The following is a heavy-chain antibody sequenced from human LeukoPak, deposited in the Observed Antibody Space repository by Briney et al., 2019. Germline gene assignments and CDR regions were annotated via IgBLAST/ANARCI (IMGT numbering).Heavy chain of an antibody. J-gene: IGHJ4*02. CDR1: GFTFSSYW. CDR2: IKQDGSNK. V-gene: IGHV3-7*01. Sequence: GGSLRLSCAASGFTFSSYWMSWVRQAPGKGLEWVANIKQDGSNKYYADSVKGRFTISRDNSKNTLYLQMNSLRAEDTAVYDCARSLTVVTVLGYWGQGTLVIVSS. D-gene: IGHD4-23*01. CDR3: ARSLTVVTVLGY.